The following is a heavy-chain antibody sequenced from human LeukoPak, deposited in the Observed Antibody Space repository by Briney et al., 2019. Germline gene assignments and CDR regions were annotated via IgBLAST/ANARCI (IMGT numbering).Heavy chain of an antibody. CDR3: ARERKTYSGSYYGMDV. Sequence: ASVKVSCKASGHTFTTYYVHLVRQAPGQGLEWMGWINPNSGGTNYAQKFQGWVTMTRDTSISTAYMELSRLRSDDTAVYYCARERKTYSGSYYGMDVWGQGTTVTVSS. CDR2: INPNSGGT. D-gene: IGHD1-26*01. CDR1: GHTFTTYY. J-gene: IGHJ6*02. V-gene: IGHV1-2*04.